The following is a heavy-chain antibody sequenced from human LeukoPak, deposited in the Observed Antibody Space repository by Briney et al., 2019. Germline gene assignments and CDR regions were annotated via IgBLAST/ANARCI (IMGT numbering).Heavy chain of an antibody. Sequence: GRSLRLSCAASGFTFSNSGMHWVRQAPGKGLEWVAVISYDGSTKYYADSVKGRFTISRDNSKNTLFLQMDGLRVEDTAVYYCARKYSTTWLLDYWGQGTLVTVSS. V-gene: IGHV3-30*03. J-gene: IGHJ4*02. CDR1: GFTFSNSG. CDR3: ARKYSTTWLLDY. D-gene: IGHD6-13*01. CDR2: ISYDGSTK.